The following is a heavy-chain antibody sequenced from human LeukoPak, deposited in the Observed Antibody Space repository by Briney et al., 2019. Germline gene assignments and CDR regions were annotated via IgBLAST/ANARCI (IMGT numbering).Heavy chain of an antibody. J-gene: IGHJ4*02. CDR2: LNSDGSIT. CDR1: GFTFSTYW. CDR3: ARYPGLDY. D-gene: IGHD6-19*01. V-gene: IGHV3-74*01. Sequence: GGSLRLSCAASGFTFSTYWMHWVRQAPGKGLVWVSGLNSDGSITGYVDSVKGRFTISRDNAKNSLYLQMNSLRAEDTAVYYCARYPGLDYWGQGTLVTVSS.